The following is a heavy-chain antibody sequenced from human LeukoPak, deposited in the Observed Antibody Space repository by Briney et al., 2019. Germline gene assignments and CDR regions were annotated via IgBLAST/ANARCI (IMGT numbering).Heavy chain of an antibody. V-gene: IGHV4-4*07. CDR1: GGSISSYY. CDR3: AAHPVGSSSWYGMDV. D-gene: IGHD6-13*01. CDR2: IYTSGST. Sequence: SETLSLTCTVSGGSISSYYRSWIRQPAGKGLEWIGRIYTSGSTNYNPSLKSRVTMSVDTSKNQFSLKLSSVTAADTAVYHCAAHPVGSSSWYGMDVWGQGTTVTVSS. J-gene: IGHJ6*02.